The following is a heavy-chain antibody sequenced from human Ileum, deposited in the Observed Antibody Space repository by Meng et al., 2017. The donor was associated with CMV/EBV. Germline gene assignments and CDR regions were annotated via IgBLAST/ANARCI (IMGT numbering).Heavy chain of an antibody. J-gene: IGHJ5*02. Sequence: SMSRGDYYWSWSRQPPGKGLEWIGFTKYSGRTYYNPSLTSRVTISLDTSENHFSLTLSSVTAADTAVYYCARTEDCTSTSCYTGFDPWGQGTLVTVSS. D-gene: IGHD2-2*01. CDR3: ARTEDCTSTSCYTGFDP. CDR2: TKYSGRT. V-gene: IGHV4-30-4*08. CDR1: SMSRGDYY.